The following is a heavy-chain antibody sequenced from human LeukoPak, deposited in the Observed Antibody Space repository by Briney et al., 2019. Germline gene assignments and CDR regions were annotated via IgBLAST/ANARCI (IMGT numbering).Heavy chain of an antibody. V-gene: IGHV4-39*07. CDR2: IYSFGGS. CDR1: GVSIGDPPDH. Sequence: PSETLSLTCSVSGVSIGDPPDHWTWIRQPPRKGLEWIGTIYSFGGSHSSPSLQSRVTLSLDTSKNQFSLRLTSVTAADTAGYFCAKGTPVDSWGPGILVTVSS. CDR3: AKGTPVDS. J-gene: IGHJ4*02. D-gene: IGHD2-15*01.